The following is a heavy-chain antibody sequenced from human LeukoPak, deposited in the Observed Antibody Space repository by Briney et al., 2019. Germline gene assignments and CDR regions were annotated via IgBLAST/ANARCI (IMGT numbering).Heavy chain of an antibody. Sequence: ASVKVSCKASGYTFTSYGISWVRQAPGQGLEWMGWISAYNGNTNYAQKLQGRVTMTTDTSTSTAYMELRSLRSDDTAVYYCARDHYDFWSGYYIFDYWGQGALVTVSS. CDR2: ISAYNGNT. V-gene: IGHV1-18*01. CDR1: GYTFTSYG. D-gene: IGHD3-3*01. J-gene: IGHJ4*02. CDR3: ARDHYDFWSGYYIFDY.